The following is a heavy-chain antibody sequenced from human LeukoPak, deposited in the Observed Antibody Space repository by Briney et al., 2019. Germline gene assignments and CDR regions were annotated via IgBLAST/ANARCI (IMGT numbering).Heavy chain of an antibody. CDR3: ARDHTYYDSSGYYFDY. J-gene: IGHJ4*02. Sequence: SQTLSLTCAISGDSVSSNSAAWNWIRQSPSRGLEWLGRTYYRSKWYNDYAVSVKSRITINPDTSKNQFSLQLNSVTPEDTAVYYCARDHTYYDSSGYYFDYWGQGTLVTVSS. CDR1: GDSVSSNSAA. D-gene: IGHD3-22*01. CDR2: TYYRSKWYN. V-gene: IGHV6-1*01.